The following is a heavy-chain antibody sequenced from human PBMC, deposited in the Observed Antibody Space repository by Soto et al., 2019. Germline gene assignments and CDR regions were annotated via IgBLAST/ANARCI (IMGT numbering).Heavy chain of an antibody. J-gene: IGHJ3*02. CDR1: GGSVSSGGYY. Sequence: SETLSLTCTVSGGSVSSGGYYWRCIRQPPGKGLEWIVYIYYSGSTNYNPSLKSRVTISVDTSKNQFSLKLSSVTAADTAVYYCARTYYYDSSGYPRAGAFDIWGQGTMVTVSS. CDR3: ARTYYYDSSGYPRAGAFDI. V-gene: IGHV4-61*08. D-gene: IGHD3-22*01. CDR2: IYYSGST.